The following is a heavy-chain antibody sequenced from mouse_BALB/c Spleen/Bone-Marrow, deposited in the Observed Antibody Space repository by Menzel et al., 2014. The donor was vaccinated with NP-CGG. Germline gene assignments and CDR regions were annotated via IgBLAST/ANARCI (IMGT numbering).Heavy chain of an antibody. CDR3: ARSGDSSGYGFAY. D-gene: IGHD3-2*01. V-gene: IGHV1S33*01. J-gene: IGHJ3*01. CDR1: GYTFTSYD. Sequence: SGPELVKPGALVKISCKASGYTFTSYDINRVKQRPGQGLEWIGWIYPGDGSTKYNEKFKGKATLTADKSSSTAYMQLSCLTSENSAVYFCARSGDSSGYGFAYWGQGTLVTVSA. CDR2: IYPGDGST.